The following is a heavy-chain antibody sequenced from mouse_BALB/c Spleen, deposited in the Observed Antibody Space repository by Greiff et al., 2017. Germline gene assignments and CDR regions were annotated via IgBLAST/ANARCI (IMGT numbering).Heavy chain of an antibody. V-gene: IGHV3-2*02. D-gene: IGHD1-1*01. CDR2: ISYSGST. CDR3: AIYYGSLSWFAY. CDR1: GYSITSDYA. Sequence: VQLKQSGPGLVKPSQSLSLTCTVTGYSITSDYAWNWIRQFPGNKLEWMGYISYSGSTSYNPSLKSRISITRDTSKNQFFLQLNSVTTEDTATYYCAIYYGSLSWFAYWGQGTLVTVSA. J-gene: IGHJ3*01.